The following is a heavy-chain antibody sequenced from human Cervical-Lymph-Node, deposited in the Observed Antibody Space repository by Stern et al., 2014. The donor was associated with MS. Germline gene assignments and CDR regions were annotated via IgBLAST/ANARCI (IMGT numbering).Heavy chain of an antibody. J-gene: IGHJ6*02. CDR1: GFTFYSYS. D-gene: IGHD3-16*01. V-gene: IGHV3-21*01. CDR3: AGWGDDNYYFPVDA. CDR2: ISTGSTYI. Sequence: EVQLVESGGGLVKPGGSLRLSCTASGFTFYSYSMNWVRQAPGKGLEWVSSISTGSTYIYYAYSVKGRFTISRDNAKNSLYLQMNSLRAEDTAVYYCAGWGDDNYYFPVDAWGQGTTVAVSS.